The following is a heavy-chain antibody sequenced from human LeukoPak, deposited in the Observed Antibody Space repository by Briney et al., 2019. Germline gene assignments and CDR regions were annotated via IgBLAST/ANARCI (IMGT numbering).Heavy chain of an antibody. CDR3: ERVLGYSYPAAFDI. CDR2: INHSGST. CDR1: GGSFSDYY. V-gene: IGHV4-34*01. J-gene: IGHJ3*02. D-gene: IGHD5-18*01. Sequence: SETLSLTCAVYGGSFSDYYWSWIRQPPGKGRQWIGEINHSGSTNYNPSLKSRVTISVETSTNQFSRKRSPVTAPDTAVYYCERVLGYSYPAAFDIWGHGTLVTVSS.